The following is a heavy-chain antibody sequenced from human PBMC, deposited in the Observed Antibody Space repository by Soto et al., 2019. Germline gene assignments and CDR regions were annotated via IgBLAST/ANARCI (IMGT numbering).Heavy chain of an antibody. Sequence: PEETLSLTCAVSGYSISSGYYWGWIRQTPGKGLEWIASIYHSGSTYYNPSLKSRVTISVDTSKNQFSLKLTSVTAADTAVYYCARGAATVTPGWFDPWGQGIMVTAPQ. D-gene: IGHD4-17*01. V-gene: IGHV4-38-2*01. CDR1: GYSISSGYY. CDR2: IYHSGST. J-gene: IGHJ5*02. CDR3: ARGAATVTPGWFDP.